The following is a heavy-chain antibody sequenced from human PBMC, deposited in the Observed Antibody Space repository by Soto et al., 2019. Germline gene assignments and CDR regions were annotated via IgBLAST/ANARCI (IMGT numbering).Heavy chain of an antibody. CDR3: ARAGSYYGSGSGFDP. J-gene: IGHJ5*02. CDR2: IYHSGST. D-gene: IGHD3-10*01. Sequence: QVQLQESGPGLVKPSGTLSLTCAVSGGSISSSNWWSWVRQPPGKGLGWIGEIYHSGSTNYNPSLKRRVTISVDKSKNQFSLKLSSVTAADTAVYYCARAGSYYGSGSGFDPWGQGTLVTVSS. V-gene: IGHV4-4*02. CDR1: GGSISSSNW.